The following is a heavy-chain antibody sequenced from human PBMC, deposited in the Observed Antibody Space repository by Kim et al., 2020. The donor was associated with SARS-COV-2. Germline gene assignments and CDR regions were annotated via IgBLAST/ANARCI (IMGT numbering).Heavy chain of an antibody. D-gene: IGHD6-13*01. CDR3: ARILIAGTVKDFDY. Sequence: GGSLRLSCAASGFTFSSYWMHWVRQAPGKGLVWVSRVNSDGSSTTYADSVKGRSTISRDNAKNTLYLQMNSLRAEDTAVYYCARILIAGTVKDFDYWGQGTLVTVS. CDR1: GFTFSSYW. CDR2: VNSDGSST. J-gene: IGHJ4*02. V-gene: IGHV3-74*01.